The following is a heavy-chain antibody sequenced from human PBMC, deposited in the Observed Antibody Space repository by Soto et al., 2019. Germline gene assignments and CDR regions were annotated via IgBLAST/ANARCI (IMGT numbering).Heavy chain of an antibody. Sequence: GGSLRLSXAASGFTFSSYSMNWVRQAPGKGLEWVSSISSSSSYIYYADSVKGRFTISRDNAKNSLYLQMNSLRAEDTAVYYCARDRIDFWSGYYTSDYYGMDVWGQGTTVTVSS. D-gene: IGHD3-3*01. CDR1: GFTFSSYS. J-gene: IGHJ6*02. CDR2: ISSSSSYI. CDR3: ARDRIDFWSGYYTSDYYGMDV. V-gene: IGHV3-21*01.